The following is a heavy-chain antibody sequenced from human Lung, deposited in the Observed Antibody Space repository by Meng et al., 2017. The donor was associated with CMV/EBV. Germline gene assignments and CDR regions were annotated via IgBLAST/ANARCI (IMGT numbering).Heavy chain of an antibody. J-gene: IGHJ4*02. Sequence: SXKISXAASGFTFSNYAMHWVRQAPGKGLEWVAVMSYDGSNKYYADSVKGRFTISRDNSKNTLYLQMNSLRAEDTAMYYCARDRSYDSSGYLDYWGQGXLVTVSS. D-gene: IGHD3-22*01. CDR3: ARDRSYDSSGYLDY. V-gene: IGHV3-30-3*01. CDR2: MSYDGSNK. CDR1: GFTFSNYA.